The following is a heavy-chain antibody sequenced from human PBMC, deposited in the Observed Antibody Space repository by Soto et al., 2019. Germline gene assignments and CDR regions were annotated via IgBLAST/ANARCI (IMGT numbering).Heavy chain of an antibody. CDR1: GFTFNKNA. D-gene: IGHD2-15*01. J-gene: IGHJ1*01. Sequence: EVQLLESGGGLVQPGGSLRLSCAASGFTFNKNAISWVRQAPGKGLEWVSAIGAYGDDTYYADSVKGRFTISRDNSKNTLYLQMNSLRAEDTAIYYCAKDLDLVGYSEHWGQGTLVTVSS. CDR3: AKDLDLVGYSEH. CDR2: IGAYGDDT. V-gene: IGHV3-23*01.